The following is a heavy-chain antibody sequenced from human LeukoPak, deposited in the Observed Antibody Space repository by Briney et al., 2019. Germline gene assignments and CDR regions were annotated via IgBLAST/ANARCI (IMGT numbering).Heavy chain of an antibody. CDR3: ARDFMAPNDAFDI. D-gene: IGHD3-10*01. CDR2: INPSGGST. J-gene: IGHJ3*02. V-gene: IGHV1-46*01. CDR1: GYTFTSYY. Sequence: ASVKVSCKASGYTFTSYYMHWVRQAPGQGLEWMGIINPSGGSTSYAQKFQGRVTMTRDTSTGTVYMELSSLRSEGTAVYYCARDFMAPNDAFDIWGQGTMVTVSS.